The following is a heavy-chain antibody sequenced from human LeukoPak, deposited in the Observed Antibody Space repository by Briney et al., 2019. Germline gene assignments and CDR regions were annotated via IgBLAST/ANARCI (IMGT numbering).Heavy chain of an antibody. J-gene: IGHJ3*02. D-gene: IGHD3-22*01. V-gene: IGHV1-24*01. CDR3: ATDPRAYYDSSGPRRSHAFDI. Sequence: ASVKVSCKVSGYTLTELSMHWVRQAPGKGLEWMGGFDPEDGETIYAQKFQGRGTMTEDTSTDTAYMELSSLRSEDTAVYYCATDPRAYYDSSGPRRSHAFDIWGQGTMVTVSS. CDR1: GYTLTELS. CDR2: FDPEDGET.